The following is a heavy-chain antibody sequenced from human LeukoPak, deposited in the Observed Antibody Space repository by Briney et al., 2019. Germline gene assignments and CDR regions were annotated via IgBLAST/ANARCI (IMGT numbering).Heavy chain of an antibody. CDR3: ARVTPYYYDSSGYLDY. J-gene: IGHJ4*02. CDR1: GVSITGSY. V-gene: IGHV4-59*12. Sequence: SETLSLTCTVSGVSITGSYWSWLRQPPGKGLEYIGYIYYSGSTNYNPSLKSRVTISVDTSKNQFSLKLTSVTAADTAVYYCARVTPYYYDSSGYLDYWGQGTLVTVSS. CDR2: IYYSGST. D-gene: IGHD3-22*01.